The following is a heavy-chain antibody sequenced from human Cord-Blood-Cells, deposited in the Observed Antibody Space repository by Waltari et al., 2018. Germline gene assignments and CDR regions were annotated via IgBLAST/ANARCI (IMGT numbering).Heavy chain of an antibody. CDR1: GYTFTGYY. CDR3: ARDQVYYGSGSYYDY. D-gene: IGHD3-10*01. J-gene: IGHJ4*02. Sequence: QVQLVQSGAEVTKPGASVKGSCKASGYTFTGYYMHWVRQAPGQGLEWMGWINPNSGGTNYAQKFQGRVTMTRDTSISTAYMELSRLRSDDTAVYYCARDQVYYGSGSYYDYWGQGTLVTVSS. CDR2: INPNSGGT. V-gene: IGHV1-2*02.